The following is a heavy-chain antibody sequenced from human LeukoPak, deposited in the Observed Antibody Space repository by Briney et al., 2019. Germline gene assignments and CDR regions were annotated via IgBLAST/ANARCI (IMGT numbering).Heavy chain of an antibody. CDR1: GFTVSGKY. V-gene: IGHV3-53*01. CDR3: ARTGNPATGDY. D-gene: IGHD1-1*01. Sequence: GGSLRLSCAASGFTVSGKYMSWVRQAPGKGLEWVSTIYSGGSTYYADSVKGRFTISRDNSKNTLYLQMNSLRAEDTAVYYCARTGNPATGDYWGQGTLVTVSS. J-gene: IGHJ4*02. CDR2: IYSGGST.